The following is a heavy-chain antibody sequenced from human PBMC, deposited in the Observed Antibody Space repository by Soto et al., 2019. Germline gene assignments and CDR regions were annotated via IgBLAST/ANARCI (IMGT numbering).Heavy chain of an antibody. V-gene: IGHV3-30*03. D-gene: IGHD3-22*01. J-gene: IGHJ1*01. CDR1: GFTFSSYG. CDR3: ARGAKYYYDSKGIEH. Sequence: GVSLRLSCAACGFTFSSYGMHWVRQAPGKGLERVAVISYDGSNKYYADSVKGRFTISRDNSKNTLYLQMNSLRAEDTAVYYLARGAKYYYDSKGIEHWGRRTLVT. CDR2: ISYDGSNK.